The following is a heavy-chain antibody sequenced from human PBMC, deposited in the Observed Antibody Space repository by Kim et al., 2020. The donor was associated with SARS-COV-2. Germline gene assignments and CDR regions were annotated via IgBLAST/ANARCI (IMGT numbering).Heavy chain of an antibody. V-gene: IGHV3-43*01. CDR2: ISWDGGST. D-gene: IGHD1-20*01. CDR3: AKEVRAGGKTLTGTIYYYYYGMDV. J-gene: IGHJ6*02. CDR1: GFTFDDYT. Sequence: GGSLRLSCAASGFTFDDYTMHWVRQAPGKGLEWVSLISWDGGSTYYADSVKGRFTISRDNSKNSLYLQMNSLRTEDTALYYCAKEVRAGGKTLTGTIYYYYYGMDVWGQGTTVTVSS.